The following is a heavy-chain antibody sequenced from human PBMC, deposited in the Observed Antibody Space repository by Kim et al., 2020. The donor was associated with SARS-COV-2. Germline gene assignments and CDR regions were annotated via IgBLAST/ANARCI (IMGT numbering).Heavy chain of an antibody. CDR2: STI. CDR3: ARMGYAFDI. V-gene: IGHV3-48*02. J-gene: IGHJ3*02. Sequence: STIYYADSVKGRFTISRDNAKNSLYLQMNSLRDEDTAVYYCARMGYAFDIWGQGTMVTVSS. D-gene: IGHD3-16*01.